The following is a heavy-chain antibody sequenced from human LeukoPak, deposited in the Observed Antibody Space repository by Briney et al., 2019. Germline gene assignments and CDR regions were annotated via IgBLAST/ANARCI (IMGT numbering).Heavy chain of an antibody. CDR3: ARAQLDGYNW. CDR2: IRLDGNNK. D-gene: IGHD5-24*01. CDR1: GFTFSSYG. J-gene: IGHJ4*02. V-gene: IGHV3-30*02. Sequence: PGGSLRLSCAASGFTFSSYGMHWVRQAPGKGLEWVTFIRLDGNNKYYADSVKGRFTISRDNAKNSLYLQMNSLRAEDTAVYYCARAQLDGYNWWGQGTLVTVSS.